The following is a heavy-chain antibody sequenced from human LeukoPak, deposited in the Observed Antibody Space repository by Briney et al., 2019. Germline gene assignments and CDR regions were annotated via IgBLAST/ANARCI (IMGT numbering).Heavy chain of an antibody. CDR1: GFSFSNFW. J-gene: IGHJ4*02. D-gene: IGHD3-3*01. Sequence: PGGSLRLSCAASGFSFSNFWMHWFRQAPGKGLVWVSRISPDGSTTGHADSVKGRFTTSRDNAKNTLFLQMNSLRAEDTAVYYCTRDFDFSSAIWGQGTLVTVSS. CDR2: ISPDGSTT. CDR3: TRDFDFSSAI. V-gene: IGHV3-74*01.